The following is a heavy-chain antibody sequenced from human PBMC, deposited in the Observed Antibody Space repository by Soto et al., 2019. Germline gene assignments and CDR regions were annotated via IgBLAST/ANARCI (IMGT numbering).Heavy chain of an antibody. CDR3: ARTSYDSSGTAADP. D-gene: IGHD3-22*01. V-gene: IGHV4-31*11. J-gene: IGHJ5*02. CDR2: IYYSGST. CDR1: GGSISSGGYH. Sequence: PSETLSLTCAVSGGSISSGGYHWSWIRQHPGKGLEWIGYIYYSGSTYYNPSLKSRVTISVDTSKNQFSLKLSSVTAADTAVYYCARTSYDSSGTAADPWGQGTLVTVSS.